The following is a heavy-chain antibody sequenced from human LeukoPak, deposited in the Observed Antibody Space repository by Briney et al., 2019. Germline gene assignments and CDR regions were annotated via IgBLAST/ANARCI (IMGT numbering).Heavy chain of an antibody. J-gene: IGHJ4*02. CDR2: ISNDGSRE. V-gene: IGHV3-30*04. D-gene: IGHD6-6*01. CDR3: ARSGYGTSSYFDY. Sequence: GGSLRLSCAASGFPFSTSAMYWVRQAPGKGLEWVAAISNDGSREHYTESVKGRFTISRDNSKNTLLLQMDSLRIDDAAVYYCARSGYGTSSYFDYWGQGTLVTVSS. CDR1: GFPFSTSA.